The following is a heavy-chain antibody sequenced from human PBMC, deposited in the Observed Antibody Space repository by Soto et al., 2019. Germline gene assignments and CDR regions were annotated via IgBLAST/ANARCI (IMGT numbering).Heavy chain of an antibody. Sequence: QEQVVESGGGVVQPGRSLRLSCAASGFNFRNYDMHWVRQAPGKGLEWVAVISYDGQSQNYADSVKGRFTISRDNSKNTVFLQMNRLSAEDAGLYHCAKAFYPSVAISSGDSWGQGTLVPVSS. D-gene: IGHD3-22*01. J-gene: IGHJ4*02. CDR1: GFNFRNYD. CDR2: ISYDGQSQ. CDR3: AKAFYPSVAISSGDS. V-gene: IGHV3-30*18.